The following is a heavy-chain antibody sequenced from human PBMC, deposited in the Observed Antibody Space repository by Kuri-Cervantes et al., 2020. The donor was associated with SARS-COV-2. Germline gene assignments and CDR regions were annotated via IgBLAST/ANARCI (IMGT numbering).Heavy chain of an antibody. CDR2: IIPMYDAT. Sequence: SVKVSCKASGGTITNYAITWLRQAPGQGFEWMGRIIPMYDATDFAQKFQGRVTINADESTRTAYMELSILSSEDTAVYYCARVVSTLVMSFDYYYFDCWGQGTLVTSPQ. J-gene: IGHJ4*02. CDR1: GGTITNYA. CDR3: ARVVSTLVMSFDYYYFDC. V-gene: IGHV1-69*13. D-gene: IGHD5-12*01.